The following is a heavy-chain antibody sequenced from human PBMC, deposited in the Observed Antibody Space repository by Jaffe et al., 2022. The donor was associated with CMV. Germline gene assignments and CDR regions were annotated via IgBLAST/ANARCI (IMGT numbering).Heavy chain of an antibody. Sequence: QVQLVQSGAEVKKPGSSVKVSCKASGGTFSSYAISWVRQAPGQGLEWMGRIIPILGIANYAQKFQGRVTITADKSTSTAYMELSSLRSEDTAVYYCARDRRRTTVTLGYYYYYMDVWGKGTTVTVSS. CDR1: GGTFSSYA. CDR2: IIPILGIA. V-gene: IGHV1-69*09. J-gene: IGHJ6*03. CDR3: ARDRRRTTVTLGYYYYYMDV. D-gene: IGHD4-4*01.